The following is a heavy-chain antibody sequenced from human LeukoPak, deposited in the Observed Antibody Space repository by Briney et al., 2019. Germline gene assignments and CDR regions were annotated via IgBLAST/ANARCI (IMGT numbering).Heavy chain of an antibody. Sequence: GGSLRLSCAASGFTFSSYAMSWVRQVPGKGLEWVSVISGSGDNTYYADSVKGRFTISRDNSKNMLYLQMNSLRAEDTAVYYCAKDLGAVAGNYLDYWGQGTLVTVSS. V-gene: IGHV3-23*01. D-gene: IGHD6-19*01. CDR3: AKDLGAVAGNYLDY. CDR1: GFTFSSYA. CDR2: ISGSGDNT. J-gene: IGHJ4*02.